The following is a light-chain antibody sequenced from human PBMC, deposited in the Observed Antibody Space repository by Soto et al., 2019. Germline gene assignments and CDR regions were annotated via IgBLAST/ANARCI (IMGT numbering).Light chain of an antibody. CDR3: SSYTTSYTQV. CDR1: SSDVGGYNY. Sequence: QSALTQPASVSGSPGQSITFSCTGTSSDVGGYNYVSWYQHHPGKVPKLIIYEVSNRPSGVSNRFSGSKSGNTASLSISGLQAEDEADYYCSSYTTSYTQVFGGGTKVTVL. J-gene: IGLJ3*02. CDR2: EVS. V-gene: IGLV2-14*01.